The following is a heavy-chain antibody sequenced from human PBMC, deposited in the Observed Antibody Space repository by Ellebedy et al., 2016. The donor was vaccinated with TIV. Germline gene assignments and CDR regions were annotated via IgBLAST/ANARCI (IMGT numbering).Heavy chain of an antibody. V-gene: IGHV3-9*01. CDR2: ISWNGGSI. D-gene: IGHD3/OR15-3a*01. Sequence: SLKISCAASGFTFDDFGMHWVRQAPGKGLEWVAGISWNGGSIGYMDSVRGRSTISRDNAQNPLYLQMNSLRTEDTAFYYCGKAITPMIWSNLDHWGQGTLVTVSS. J-gene: IGHJ4*02. CDR1: GFTFDDFG. CDR3: GKAITPMIWSNLDH.